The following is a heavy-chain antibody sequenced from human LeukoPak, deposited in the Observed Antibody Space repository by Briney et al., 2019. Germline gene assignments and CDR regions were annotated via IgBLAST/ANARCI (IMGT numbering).Heavy chain of an antibody. CDR3: ARDFTGASGY. V-gene: IGHV3-7*01. Sequence: GGSLRLSCAASGFTFSSYGMSWVRQAPGKGLEWVANIQQDGSEKYYMDSVRGRFTISRDNAKTSLYLQMNSLRAEDTAVYYCARDFTGASGYWGQGTLVTVSS. D-gene: IGHD3-10*01. CDR1: GFTFSSYG. J-gene: IGHJ4*02. CDR2: IQQDGSEK.